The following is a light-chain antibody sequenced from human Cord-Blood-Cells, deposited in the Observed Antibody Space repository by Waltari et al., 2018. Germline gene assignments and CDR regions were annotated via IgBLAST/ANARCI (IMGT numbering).Light chain of an antibody. J-gene: IGKJ1*01. V-gene: IGKV3-20*01. CDR1: QSVSSSY. Sequence: IVLTQSPGTLSLSPGDLATLSCRASQSVSSSYLAWYQQKPAQAPRLLIYGASSRATGIPDRFSGSGSGTDFTLTISRLEPEDFAVYYCQQYGSSPGTFGQGTKVEIK. CDR3: QQYGSSPGT. CDR2: GAS.